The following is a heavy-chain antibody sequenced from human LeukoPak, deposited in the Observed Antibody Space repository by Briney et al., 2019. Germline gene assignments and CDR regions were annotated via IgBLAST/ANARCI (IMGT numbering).Heavy chain of an antibody. V-gene: IGHV3-7*05. CDR1: GFAFSSYW. CDR2: MNQAGNEK. J-gene: IGHJ3*02. Sequence: PGGSLRLSCAASGFAFSSYWMSWIRQAPGKGLEWVANMNQAGNEKYYVDSVEGRFTISRDNAKSSLNLQMNSLRAEDTAIYYCACPRGWHGYGAYDIWGQGTIITVSS. CDR3: ACPRGWHGYGAYDI. D-gene: IGHD6-19*01.